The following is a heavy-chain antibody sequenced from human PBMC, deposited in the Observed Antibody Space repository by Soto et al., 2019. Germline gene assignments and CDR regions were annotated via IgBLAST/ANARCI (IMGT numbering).Heavy chain of an antibody. D-gene: IGHD6-13*01. CDR1: EFTFVSDG. CDR2: MNMDGRII. CDR3: VRGSNNWYGIDY. V-gene: IGHV3-74*01. J-gene: IGHJ4*02. Sequence: EVQLVESGGGLVQPGGSRTPSLAASEFTFVSDGMHWARQAPGKGLLWVSRMNMDGRIINYAGSVEGRFTISRDNAKNTLYLQMNSLRGEDTAVYYCVRGSNNWYGIDYWGQGTLVTVSS.